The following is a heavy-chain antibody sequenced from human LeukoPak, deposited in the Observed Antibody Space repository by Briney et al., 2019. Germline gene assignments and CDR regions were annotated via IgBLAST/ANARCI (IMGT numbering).Heavy chain of an antibody. J-gene: IGHJ5*02. CDR2: INWNGGST. CDR1: GFTFDDYG. D-gene: IGHD4-17*01. Sequence: GGSLRLSCAASGFTFDDYGMSWVRQAPGKGLEWVSGINWNGGSTGYADSVKGRFTISRDNAKNSLYLQMNSLRAEDTAVYYCARGARYGDYDWFDPWGQGTLVTVSS. CDR3: ARGARYGDYDWFDP. V-gene: IGHV3-20*04.